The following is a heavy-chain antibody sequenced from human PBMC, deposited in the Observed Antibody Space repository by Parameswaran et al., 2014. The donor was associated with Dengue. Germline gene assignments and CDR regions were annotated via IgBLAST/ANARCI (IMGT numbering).Heavy chain of an antibody. J-gene: IGHJ4*02. CDR3: ARIVRYSYGYTVGVPDSED. V-gene: IGHV4-39*01. Sequence: WIRQPQEGLEWIGSIYYSGSTYYNPSLKSRVTISVDTSKNQFSLKLSSVTAADTAVYYCARIVRYSYGYTVGVPDSEDWGQGTLVTVSS. D-gene: IGHD5-18*01. CDR2: IYYSGST.